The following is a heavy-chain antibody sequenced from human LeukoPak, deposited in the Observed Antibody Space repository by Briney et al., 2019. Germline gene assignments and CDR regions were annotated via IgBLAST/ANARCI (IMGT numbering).Heavy chain of an antibody. J-gene: IGHJ4*02. V-gene: IGHV4-61*01. CDR2: IYYSGST. Sequence: SETLSLTCTVSGGFVSSGSYYWSWIRQPPGKGLEWIGYIYYSGSTNYNPSLKSRVTISVDTSKNQFSLKLSSVTAADTAVYYCARGGDYYGSGSSTFDYWGQGTLVTVSS. CDR3: ARGGDYYGSGSSTFDY. CDR1: GGFVSSGSYY. D-gene: IGHD3-10*01.